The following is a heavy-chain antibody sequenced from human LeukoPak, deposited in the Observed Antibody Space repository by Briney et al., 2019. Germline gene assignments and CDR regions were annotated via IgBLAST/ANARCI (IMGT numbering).Heavy chain of an antibody. J-gene: IGHJ4*02. CDR3: ARGAARCSGGHCYPD. CDR1: GFSISNFW. CDR2: ANSVGSST. Sequence: RGSLRLSCAASGFSISNFWMHWVRPAPGKGLVWVSRANSVGSSTTNANSVKGRFTISRDNAKNTPYLHGNSLRAEDTAVYYCARGAARCSGGHCYPDWGRGTLVTVSS. V-gene: IGHV3-74*01. D-gene: IGHD2-15*01.